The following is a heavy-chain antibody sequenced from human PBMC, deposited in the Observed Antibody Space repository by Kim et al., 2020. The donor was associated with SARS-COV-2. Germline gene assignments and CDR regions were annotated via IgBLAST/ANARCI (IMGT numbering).Heavy chain of an antibody. CDR2: ISWNSGSI. V-gene: IGHV3-9*01. J-gene: IGHJ3*02. CDR3: AKDIVAHYYGSGSYAFDI. Sequence: GGSLRLSCAASGFTFDDYAMHWVRQAPGKGLEWVSGISWNSGSIGYADSVKGRFTISRDNAKNSLYLQMNSLRAEDTALYYCAKDIVAHYYGSGSYAFDIWGQGTMVTVSS. CDR1: GFTFDDYA. D-gene: IGHD3-10*01.